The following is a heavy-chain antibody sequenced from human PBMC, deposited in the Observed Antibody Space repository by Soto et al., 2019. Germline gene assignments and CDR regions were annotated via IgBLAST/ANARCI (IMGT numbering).Heavy chain of an antibody. CDR3: ARDLRGDSNWFDP. CDR2: INPNSGNT. Sequence: QVQVEQSGAEVKKPGASVKVSCKMSGYTFSDYYMHWVRQAPGQGLEWMGWINPNSGNTDYAQKFGGRVTMTRDTSITTAYMELTSLRSDATAIYYCARDLRGDSNWFDPWGQGTLVTVSS. J-gene: IGHJ5*02. V-gene: IGHV1-2*02. D-gene: IGHD2-21*02. CDR1: GYTFSDYY.